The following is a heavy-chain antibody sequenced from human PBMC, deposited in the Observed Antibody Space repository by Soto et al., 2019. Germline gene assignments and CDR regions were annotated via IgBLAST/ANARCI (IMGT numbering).Heavy chain of an antibody. CDR2: ISDSGDYT. CDR3: AIEKVVNALGYLED. D-gene: IGHD2-21*01. CDR1: GFTFTDYY. J-gene: IGHJ4*02. V-gene: IGHV3-11*06. Sequence: GGSLRLSCAASGFTFTDYYIRCIRQAPGRWLEGLSYISDSGDYTYYANSVKGRFTISRDNANNLMYLQMNNLRVDDTAVYFCAIEKVVNALGYLEDWCQGTRVTVSS.